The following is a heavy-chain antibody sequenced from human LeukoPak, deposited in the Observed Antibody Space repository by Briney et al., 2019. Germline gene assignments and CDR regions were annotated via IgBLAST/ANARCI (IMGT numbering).Heavy chain of an antibody. CDR3: ARWQYDSSGYRKIDC. J-gene: IGHJ4*02. Sequence: SETLSLTCTVSGGSISSYYWSWIRQPAGKGLEWIGRIYTSGSTNYNPSLKSRVTMSVDTSKNQFSLKLSSVTAADSAVYYCARWQYDSSGYRKIDCWGQGTLVTVSS. CDR2: IYTSGST. V-gene: IGHV4-4*07. D-gene: IGHD3-22*01. CDR1: GGSISSYY.